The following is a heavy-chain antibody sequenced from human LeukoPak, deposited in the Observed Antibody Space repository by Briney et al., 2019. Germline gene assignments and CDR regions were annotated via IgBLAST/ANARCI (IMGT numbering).Heavy chain of an antibody. J-gene: IGHJ4*02. V-gene: IGHV3-48*04. CDR2: IGASDNSQ. D-gene: IGHD5-12*01. CDR1: GFTFSDYS. Sequence: GGSLRLSCVASGFTFSDYSMDWFRQAPGKGLEWLSYIGASDNSQYYADSVRGRFSISRDNAENSVFLQMNSLRAEDTAVYYCARDFTATMGGYWGQGTLVTVSS. CDR3: ARDFTATMGGY.